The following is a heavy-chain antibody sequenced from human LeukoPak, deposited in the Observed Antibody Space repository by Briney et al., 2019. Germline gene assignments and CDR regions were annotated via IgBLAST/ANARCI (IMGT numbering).Heavy chain of an antibody. CDR1: GFTFSNYG. V-gene: IGHV4-34*01. CDR3: ARRLRKTYYYGSGSSNWFDP. CDR2: INHSGST. D-gene: IGHD3-10*01. Sequence: GSLRLSCAASGFTFSNYGMSWVRQPPGKGLEWIGEINHSGSTNYNPSLKSRVTISVDTSKNQFSLKLSSVTAADTAVYYCARRLRKTYYYGSGSSNWFDPWGQGTLVTVSS. J-gene: IGHJ5*02.